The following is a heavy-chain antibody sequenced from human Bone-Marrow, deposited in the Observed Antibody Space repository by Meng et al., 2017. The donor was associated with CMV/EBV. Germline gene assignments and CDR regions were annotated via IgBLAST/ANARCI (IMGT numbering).Heavy chain of an antibody. Sequence: ETLSLTCAASGFTFSSYAMSWVRQAPGKGLEWVSVIYSGGSSTYYADSVKGRFTISRDNSKNTLYLQMNSLRAEDTAVYYCAKRVSSVGAISDWGQGTLVPSPQ. J-gene: IGHJ4*02. V-gene: IGHV3-23*03. D-gene: IGHD1-26*01. CDR3: AKRVSSVGAISD. CDR1: GFTFSSYA. CDR2: IYSGGSST.